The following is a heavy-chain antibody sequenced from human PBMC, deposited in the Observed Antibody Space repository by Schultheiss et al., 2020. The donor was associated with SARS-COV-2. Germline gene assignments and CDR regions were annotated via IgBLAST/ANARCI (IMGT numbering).Heavy chain of an antibody. J-gene: IGHJ4*02. CDR1: GASITSIHYY. Sequence: GSLRLSCNVSGASITSIHYYLGWIRQPPGKGLEWMASVYSSGTTYYNPSLTSRGTISIDRSRNQFSLNLISVTAADTALYYCAGSYSGGFDNWGQGTLVTVSS. V-gene: IGHV4-39*01. D-gene: IGHD1-26*01. CDR2: VYSSGTT. CDR3: AGSYSGGFDN.